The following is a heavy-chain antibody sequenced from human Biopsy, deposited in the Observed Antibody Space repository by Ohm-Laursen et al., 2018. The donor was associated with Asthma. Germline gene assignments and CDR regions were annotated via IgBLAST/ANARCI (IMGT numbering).Heavy chain of an antibody. Sequence: GASVKVSCKASGYTFINYAIHWVRQAPGHSLEWMGWINAANGNTKYSQKFQGRLTISRDTSASTAYMDLSSLRSEDTAVYYCARTYFDFLTGQVHDAFAMWGQGTTVTV. J-gene: IGHJ3*02. CDR3: ARTYFDFLTGQVHDAFAM. CDR2: INAANGNT. CDR1: GYTFINYA. D-gene: IGHD3-9*01. V-gene: IGHV1-3*01.